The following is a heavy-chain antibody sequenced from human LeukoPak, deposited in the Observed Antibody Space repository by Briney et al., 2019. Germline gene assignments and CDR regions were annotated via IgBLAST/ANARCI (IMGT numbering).Heavy chain of an antibody. J-gene: IGHJ4*02. D-gene: IGHD6-6*01. CDR2: ITGSGGST. CDR3: AKGSSSSRPYYFDY. CDR1: GFTFSTYA. V-gene: IGHV3-23*01. Sequence: GGSLRLSCAASGFTFSTYAMSWVRQAPGKGLEWVSAITGSGGSTYYADSVKGRLTITRDNSKNTLYLQMNSLRAEDTAVYYCAKGSSSSRPYYFDYWGQGTLVTVSS.